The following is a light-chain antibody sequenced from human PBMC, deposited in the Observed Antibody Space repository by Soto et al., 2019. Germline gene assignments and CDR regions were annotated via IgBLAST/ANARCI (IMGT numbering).Light chain of an antibody. CDR3: QKYNSAPLT. V-gene: IGKV1-27*01. J-gene: IGKJ4*01. CDR1: QAIGAY. CDR2: AAS. Sequence: DIQVTQSPSSLSASLGDRVTITCRANQAIGAYLAWFQQQPRKVPKLLIYAASALQSGVPSRFSGSGSGTDFTLTISSLEPEDIATYNCQKYNSAPLTFGGGTKCEI.